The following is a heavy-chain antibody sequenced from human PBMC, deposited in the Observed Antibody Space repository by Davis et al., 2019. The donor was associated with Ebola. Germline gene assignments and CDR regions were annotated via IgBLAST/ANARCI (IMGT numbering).Heavy chain of an antibody. CDR2: ISAYNGNT. V-gene: IGHV1-18*01. Sequence: ASVKVSCKASSYTFTSYDISWVRQAPGQGLEWMGWISAYNGNTNYAQKLQGRVTMTTDTSRSTVYMELRSLRSDDTAVYYCAREAGATTRIYDSWGQGTLVTVAS. D-gene: IGHD1-26*01. J-gene: IGHJ5*01. CDR3: AREAGATTRIYDS. CDR1: SYTFTSYD.